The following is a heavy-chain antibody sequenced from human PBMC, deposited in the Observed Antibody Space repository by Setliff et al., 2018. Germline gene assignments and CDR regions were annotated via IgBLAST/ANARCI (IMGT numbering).Heavy chain of an antibody. Sequence: SETLSLTCTVSGGSISNSTFYWGWIRQPPGKGLEWIGSINYYGSIFNDGTTYSTYYNPSLKSRATISIDTSKSQFSLKLSSMTAADTALYYCARNPDFLQYSFDLWGRGTLVTVSS. D-gene: IGHD5-12*01. CDR3: ARNPDFLQYSFDL. J-gene: IGHJ2*01. CDR1: GGSISNSTFY. V-gene: IGHV4-39*07. CDR2: INYYGSIFNDGTTYST.